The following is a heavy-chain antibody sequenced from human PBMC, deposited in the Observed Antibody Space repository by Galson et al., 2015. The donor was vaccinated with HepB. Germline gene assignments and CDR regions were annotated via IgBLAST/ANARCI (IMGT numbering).Heavy chain of an antibody. J-gene: IGHJ6*02. CDR2: IRSKAYGGTT. CDR1: GFTFGDYA. V-gene: IGHV3-49*04. Sequence: SLRLSCAASGFTFGDYAMSWVRQAPGKGLEWVGFIRSKAYGGTTEYAASVKGRFTISRDDSKSIAYLQMNSLKTEDTAVYYCTRDTGGDFWSGYYYYYYYGMYVWAQGTTVTVSS. D-gene: IGHD3-3*01. CDR3: TRDTGGDFWSGYYYYYYYGMYV.